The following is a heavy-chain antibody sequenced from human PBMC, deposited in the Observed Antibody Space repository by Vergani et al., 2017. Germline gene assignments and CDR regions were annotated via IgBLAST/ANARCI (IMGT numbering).Heavy chain of an antibody. V-gene: IGHV3-9*01. CDR3: GNSREIAVAPED. CDR2: ISWNSGSI. J-gene: IGHJ1*01. CDR1: GFTFDDYA. Sequence: EVQLVESGGGLVQPGRSLRLSCAASGFTFDDYAMHWVRQAPGKGLEWVSGISWNSGSIGYADSVKGRFTISRDNAKNSLYLQMNSLRAEDTALYYCGNSREIAVAPEDWGQGTLVTVSS. D-gene: IGHD6-19*01.